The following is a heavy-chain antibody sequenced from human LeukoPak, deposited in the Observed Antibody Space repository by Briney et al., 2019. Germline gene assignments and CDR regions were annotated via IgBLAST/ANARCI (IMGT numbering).Heavy chain of an antibody. V-gene: IGHV3-23*01. CDR2: ISSNGGST. CDR1: GFTFSSYG. D-gene: IGHD4-17*01. CDR3: AKDPRLRMTMVTTILYGFDI. Sequence: GGSLRLSCAASGFTFSSYGMSWVRQAPGKGLEWVSAISSNGGSTYYANSVKGRFTISRDNSKNTLYLQMNSLRAEDTAVYYCAKDPRLRMTMVTTILYGFDIWGQGTMVTVSS. J-gene: IGHJ3*02.